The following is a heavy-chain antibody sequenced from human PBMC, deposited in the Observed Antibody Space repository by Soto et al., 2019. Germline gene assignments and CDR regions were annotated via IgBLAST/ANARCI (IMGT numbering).Heavy chain of an antibody. CDR2: IIPFFDAP. D-gene: IGHD3-10*01. CDR3: ARGLSADY. CDR1: GGTISGYA. V-gene: IGHV1-69*06. Sequence: QVQLVQSGAEVKKPGSSVKVSCKASGGTISGYAINWVRQAPGQGLEWMGAIIPFFDAPKFAQKFQGRVTITADKSTNTAYMELSSLRSEDTAIYYCARGLSADYWGQGTLVTVSS. J-gene: IGHJ4*02.